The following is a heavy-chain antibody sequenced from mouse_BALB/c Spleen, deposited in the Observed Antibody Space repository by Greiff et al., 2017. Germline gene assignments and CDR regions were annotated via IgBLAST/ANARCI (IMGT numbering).Heavy chain of an antibody. V-gene: IGHV7-3*02. CDR3: ARVQRALFDY. CDR2: IRNKANGYTT. J-gene: IGHJ2*01. CDR1: GFTFTDYY. Sequence: EVQRVESGGGLVQPGGSLRLSCATSGFTFTDYYMSWVRQPPGKALEWLGFIRNKANGYTTEYSASVKGRFTISRDNSQSILYLQMNTLRAEDSATYYCARVQRALFDYWGQGTTLTVSS.